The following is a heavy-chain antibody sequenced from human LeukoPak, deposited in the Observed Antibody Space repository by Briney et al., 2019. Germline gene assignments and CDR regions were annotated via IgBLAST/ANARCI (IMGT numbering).Heavy chain of an antibody. J-gene: IGHJ3*02. CDR2: ISGSGGST. D-gene: IGHD3-3*01. V-gene: IGHV3-23*01. CDR1: GFTFSSYA. Sequence: GGSLRLSCAASGFTFSSYAMSWVRQAPGKGLEWVSAISGSGGSTYYADSVKGRFTISRDNSKNTLYLQMNSLRAEDTAVYYCAKDLAYCDFWSAYRGPDAFDIWGQGTMVTVSS. CDR3: AKDLAYCDFWSAYRGPDAFDI.